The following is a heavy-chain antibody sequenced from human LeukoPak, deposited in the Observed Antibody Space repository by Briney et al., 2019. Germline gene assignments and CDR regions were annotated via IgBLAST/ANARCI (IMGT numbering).Heavy chain of an antibody. V-gene: IGHV3-23*01. CDR1: GFPFNRFA. J-gene: IGHJ4*02. CDR3: AKEGITGADS. Sequence: PGGSLTLSCTASGFPFNRFAMSWVRQAPGQGLAWVSAISGGGDAHYADSAKGRFTISRDNSKNTLFLHMNNLTADDTALYYCAKEGITGADSWGQGTLVSVSS. CDR2: ISGGGDA.